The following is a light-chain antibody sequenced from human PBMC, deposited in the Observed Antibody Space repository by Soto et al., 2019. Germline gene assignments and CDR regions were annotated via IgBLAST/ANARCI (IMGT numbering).Light chain of an antibody. CDR3: QQYGSSPPYT. V-gene: IGKV3-20*01. J-gene: IGKJ2*01. CDR1: QTVSNNY. CDR2: CSS. Sequence: EVVLTQSPGTLSLSPGERATLSCRASQTVSNNYLAWYQQKPGQAPRRLIFCSSNRATGIPDRFSGSGSGTDFTLTISRMEPEDFAVYYCQQYGSSPPYTFGQGTKLEIK.